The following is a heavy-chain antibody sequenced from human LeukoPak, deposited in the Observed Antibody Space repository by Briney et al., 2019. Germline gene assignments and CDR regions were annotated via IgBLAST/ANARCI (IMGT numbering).Heavy chain of an antibody. CDR3: AREVVVAADYYYYGMDV. CDR2: ISSSGSTI. CDR1: GFTFSSYE. J-gene: IGHJ6*02. Sequence: PGGSLRLSCAASGFTFSSYEMNWVRQAPGKGLEWVSYISSSGSTIYYADSVKGRFTISGDNAKNSLYLQMNSLRAEDTAVYYCAREVVVAADYYYYGMDVWGQGTTVTVSS. V-gene: IGHV3-48*03. D-gene: IGHD2-15*01.